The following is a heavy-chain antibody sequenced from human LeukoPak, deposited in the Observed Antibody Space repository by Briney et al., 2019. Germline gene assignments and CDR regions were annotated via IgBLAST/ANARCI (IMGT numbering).Heavy chain of an antibody. V-gene: IGHV1-8*01. D-gene: IGHD3-10*01. Sequence: ASVKVSCKASGYTFTSYDINWVRQATGQGLEWMGWMNPNSGNTGYAQKFQGRVTMTRNTSISTAYMELSSLRSEDTAVYYCASSMPPDYYGSGSPEEWGQGTLVTVSS. CDR3: ASSMPPDYYGSGSPEE. CDR1: GYTFTSYD. CDR2: MNPNSGNT. J-gene: IGHJ4*02.